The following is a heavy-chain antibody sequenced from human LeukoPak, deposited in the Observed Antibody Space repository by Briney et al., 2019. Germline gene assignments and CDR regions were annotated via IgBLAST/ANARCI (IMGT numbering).Heavy chain of an antibody. CDR1: GGSFSGYY. D-gene: IGHD2-2*01. CDR2: INHNGST. Sequence: TSETLSLTCAVYGGSFSGYYWSWIRQPPGKGLEWIGEINHNGSTNYNPSLKSRVTISVDTSKNQFSLKLSSVTAADTAVYYCARGSVNYCSSTSCSGAFDIWGQGTMVTVSS. J-gene: IGHJ3*02. V-gene: IGHV4-34*01. CDR3: ARGSVNYCSSTSCSGAFDI.